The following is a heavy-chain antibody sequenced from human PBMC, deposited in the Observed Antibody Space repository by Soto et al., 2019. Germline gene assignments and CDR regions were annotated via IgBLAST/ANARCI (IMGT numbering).Heavy chain of an antibody. D-gene: IGHD6-6*01. CDR1: GFTFSSYG. J-gene: IGHJ6*02. CDR3: ASLAARPFYYYYGMDV. Sequence: AGGSLRLSCAASGFTFSSYGMHWVRQAPGKGLEWVAVISYDGSNKYYADSVKGRFTISRDNSKNTLYLQMNSLRAEDTAVYYCASLAARPFYYYYGMDVWGQGTTVTVSS. V-gene: IGHV3-30*03. CDR2: ISYDGSNK.